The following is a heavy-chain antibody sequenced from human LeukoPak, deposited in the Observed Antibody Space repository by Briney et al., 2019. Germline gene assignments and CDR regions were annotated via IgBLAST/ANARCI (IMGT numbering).Heavy chain of an antibody. D-gene: IGHD3-9*01. CDR3: ARDFGYDILTGYLSPLGMDV. V-gene: IGHV1-69*04. CDR2: IIPILGIA. J-gene: IGHJ6*02. Sequence: SVKVSCKASGGTFSSYAISWVRQAPGQGLEWMGRIIPILGIANYAQKFQGRVTITADKSTSTAYMELSSLRPEDTAVYYCARDFGYDILTGYLSPLGMDVWGQGTTVTVSS. CDR1: GGTFSSYA.